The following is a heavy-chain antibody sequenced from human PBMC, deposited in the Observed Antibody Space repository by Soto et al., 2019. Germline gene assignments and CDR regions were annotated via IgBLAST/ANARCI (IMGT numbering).Heavy chain of an antibody. Sequence: ASVKVSCKASGYTFTSYGISWVRQAPGQGLEWMGWMNPNSGNTGYAQKFQGRVTMTTNTSISTAYMELSSLRSEDTAVYYCARGHGYCSGGSCYFDYWGQGTLVTVSS. CDR3: ARGHGYCSGGSCYFDY. D-gene: IGHD2-15*01. J-gene: IGHJ4*02. V-gene: IGHV1-8*02. CDR2: MNPNSGNT. CDR1: GYTFTSYG.